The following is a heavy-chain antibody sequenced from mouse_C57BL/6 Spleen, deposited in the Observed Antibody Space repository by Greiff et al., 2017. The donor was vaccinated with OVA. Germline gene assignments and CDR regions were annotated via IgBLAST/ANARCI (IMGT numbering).Heavy chain of an antibody. CDR3: ARKGYGSIDY. Sequence: QVQLQQPGAELVKPGASVKMSCKASGYTFTSYWITWVKQRPGQGLEWIGDIYPGSGSTNYNEKFKSKATLTVDTSSSTAYMQLSSLTAEDAAVYYGARKGYGSIDYWGQGTTLTVSS. J-gene: IGHJ2*01. CDR1: GYTFTSYW. CDR2: IYPGSGST. V-gene: IGHV1-55*01. D-gene: IGHD1-1*01.